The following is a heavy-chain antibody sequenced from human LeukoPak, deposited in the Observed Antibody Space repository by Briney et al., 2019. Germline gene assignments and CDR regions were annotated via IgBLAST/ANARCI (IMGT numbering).Heavy chain of an antibody. V-gene: IGHV3-9*01. CDR1: GFTFDDYA. CDR3: AKGSGYSFGYLDY. Sequence: GGSLRLSCAASGFTFDDYAMHWVRQAPGKGLEWVSGISRNSGSIGYADSVKGRFTISRDNAKNSLYLQMNSLRTEDTALYYCAKGSGYSFGYLDYWGQGTLVTVSS. CDR2: ISRNSGSI. D-gene: IGHD5-18*01. J-gene: IGHJ4*02.